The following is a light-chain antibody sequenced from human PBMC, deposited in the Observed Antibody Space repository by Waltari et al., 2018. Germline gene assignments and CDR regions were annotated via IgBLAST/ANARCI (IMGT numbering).Light chain of an antibody. CDR2: AAS. V-gene: IGKV1-39*01. CDR3: QQNYDMWT. CDR1: QTITHS. Sequence: DIQMTQSPSALYASVGDKVTITCRASQTITHSLNWYQQKPGGAPKALIYAASNLRGGIPSRFSGSGSGTDFTLTINDLQPEDSAIYFCQQNYDMWTFGQGTKVEIK. J-gene: IGKJ1*01.